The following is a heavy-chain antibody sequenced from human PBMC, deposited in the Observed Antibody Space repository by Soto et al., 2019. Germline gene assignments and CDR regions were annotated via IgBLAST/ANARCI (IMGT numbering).Heavy chain of an antibody. CDR1: GFTFSSYA. J-gene: IGHJ4*02. CDR2: ISGSGGST. CDR3: TTYSRTWNGFGY. Sequence: GGSLRLSCAASGFTFSSYAMSWVRQAPGKGLEWVSAISGSGGSTYYADSVKGRFTISRDNSKNTLYLQMNSLKTEDTAVYYCTTYSRTWNGFGYWGQETLVTISS. V-gene: IGHV3-23*01. D-gene: IGHD1-26*01.